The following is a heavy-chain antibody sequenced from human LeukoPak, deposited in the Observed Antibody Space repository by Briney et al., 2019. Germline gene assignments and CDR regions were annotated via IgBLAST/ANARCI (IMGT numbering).Heavy chain of an antibody. CDR3: ARHVRWQQSTYYYGLDV. CDR1: GGSISSGGYS. J-gene: IGHJ6*02. D-gene: IGHD5-24*01. CDR2: IYHSGST. V-gene: IGHV4-30-2*01. Sequence: RPSQTLSLTCAVSGGSISSGGYSWSWIRQPPGKGLEWIGYIYHSGSTYYNPSLKSRVTISVDRSKNQFSLKLSSVTATDTALYYCARHVRWQQSTYYYGLDVWGQGTTVTVSS.